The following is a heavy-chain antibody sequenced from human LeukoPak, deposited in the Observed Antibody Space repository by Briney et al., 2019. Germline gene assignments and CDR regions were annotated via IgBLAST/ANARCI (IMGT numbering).Heavy chain of an antibody. CDR2: ISAYNGNT. D-gene: IGHD6-13*01. CDR3: ARELGYSSSWYPNYYYYYGMDV. CDR1: GYTFTSYG. V-gene: IGHV1-18*01. J-gene: IGHJ6*02. Sequence: ASVKVSCKASGYTFTSYGISWVRQAPGQGLEWMGWISAYNGNTNYAQKLQGRVTMTTDTSTSTAYMELRSPRSDDTAVYYCARELGYSSSWYPNYYYYYGMDVWGQGTTVTVSS.